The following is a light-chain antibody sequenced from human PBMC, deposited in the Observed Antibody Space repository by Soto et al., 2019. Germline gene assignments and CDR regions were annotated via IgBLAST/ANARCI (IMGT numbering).Light chain of an antibody. CDR3: KQRSSWPLT. J-gene: IGKJ4*01. CDR1: QSVSSN. Sequence: EIVMTQSPATLSVSPGERATLSCRASQSVSSNLAWYQQKPGQAHRLLIYDASNRATGIPARFSGSGSGTDFSLTIRSLEPEDFAVYYCKQRSSWPLTFGGGTKVDIK. CDR2: DAS. V-gene: IGKV3-11*01.